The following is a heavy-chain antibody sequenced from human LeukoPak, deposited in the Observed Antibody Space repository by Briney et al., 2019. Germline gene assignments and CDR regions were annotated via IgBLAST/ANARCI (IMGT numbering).Heavy chain of an antibody. CDR2: INHSGST. V-gene: IGHV4-34*01. D-gene: IGHD1-26*01. CDR1: GGSFSGYF. J-gene: IGHJ5*02. CDR3: ARTLGATHWFDP. Sequence: SETLSLTCAVYGGSFSGYFWSWIRQPPGKGLEWIGEINHSGSTNYNPSLKSRVTISVATSKNQFSLKLSSVTAADTAVYYCARTLGATHWFDPWGQGTLVTVSS.